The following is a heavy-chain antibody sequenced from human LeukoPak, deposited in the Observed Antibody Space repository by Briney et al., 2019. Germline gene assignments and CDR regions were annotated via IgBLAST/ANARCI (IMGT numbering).Heavy chain of an antibody. CDR1: GFTFSDYY. D-gene: IGHD2-15*01. CDR2: ISSSSSYI. J-gene: IGHJ4*02. Sequence: PGGSLRLSCAASGFTFSDYYMSWIRQAPGKGLEWVSSISSSSSYIYYADSVKGRFTISRDNAKNSLYLQMNSLRAEDTAVYYCARDLAGGYFDYWGQGTLVTVSS. CDR3: ARDLAGGYFDY. V-gene: IGHV3-11*06.